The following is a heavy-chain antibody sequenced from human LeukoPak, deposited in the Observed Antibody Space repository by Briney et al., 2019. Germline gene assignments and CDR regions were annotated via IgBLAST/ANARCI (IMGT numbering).Heavy chain of an antibody. J-gene: IGHJ4*02. D-gene: IGHD3-3*01. V-gene: IGHV3-7*01. CDR1: GFSFSTYA. CDR2: IKQDGSVE. Sequence: PGGSLRLSCAASGFSFSTYATTWVRQAPGKGLEWVANIKQDGSVEYYVDSVKGRFTISRDNAKNSLYLQMNSLRGEDTAVYYCARAPRPGFWSGYCEYWGQGTLVTVSS. CDR3: ARAPRPGFWSGYCEY.